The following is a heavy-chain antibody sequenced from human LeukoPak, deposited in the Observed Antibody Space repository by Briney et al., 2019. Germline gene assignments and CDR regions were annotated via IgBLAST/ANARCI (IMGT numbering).Heavy chain of an antibody. Sequence: GGSLRLSCAAPGFTFSSYAMSWVRQAPGRGLEWVSAISASGGSTYYADSVKGRFTISRDNSKNTLFLQMNSLRAEDTALYYCAKDGDDYDRNYWYFDLWGRGTLVTVSS. D-gene: IGHD5-24*01. J-gene: IGHJ2*01. V-gene: IGHV3-23*01. CDR1: GFTFSSYA. CDR3: AKDGDDYDRNYWYFDL. CDR2: ISASGGST.